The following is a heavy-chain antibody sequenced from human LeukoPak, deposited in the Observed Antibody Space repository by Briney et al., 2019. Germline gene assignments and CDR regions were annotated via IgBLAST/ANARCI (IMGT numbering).Heavy chain of an antibody. D-gene: IGHD6-6*01. CDR3: AKEGGEDFQYSSSSGDYYYYYYMDV. J-gene: IGHJ6*03. Sequence: SVKVSCKASGGTFSSFGISWVRQAPGQGLEWMGGIIPIFGRANYAQKFQGRVTITTDESTSTAYMDLSSLRSEDTAVYYCAKEGGEDFQYSSSSGDYYYYYYMDVWGKGTTVTVSS. CDR1: GGTFSSFG. V-gene: IGHV1-69*05. CDR2: IIPIFGRA.